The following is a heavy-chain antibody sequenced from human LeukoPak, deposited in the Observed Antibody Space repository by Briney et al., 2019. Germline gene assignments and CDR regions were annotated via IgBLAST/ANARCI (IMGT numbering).Heavy chain of an antibody. V-gene: IGHV4-59*08. CDR3: ARSPGLGYSGGSCHFDY. CDR2: IYHTGTT. CDR1: GGSIGTYY. D-gene: IGHD2-15*01. Sequence: PSETLSLTCTVSGGSIGTYYWSWIRQPPGKGLEYLGYIYHTGTTSYNPSLKSRVTISVDTSKNQFPLRLNSVTAADTALYYCARSPGLGYSGGSCHFDYWGQGILVTVSS. J-gene: IGHJ4*02.